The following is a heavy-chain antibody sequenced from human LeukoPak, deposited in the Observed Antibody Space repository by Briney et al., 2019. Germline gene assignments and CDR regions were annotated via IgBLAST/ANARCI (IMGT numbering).Heavy chain of an antibody. D-gene: IGHD1-7*01. CDR2: TYYRSKWFN. Sequence: SQTLSLTCDISGDTVSSNSAAWSWIRQSPSRGLEWLGRTYYRSKWFNDYAMSVKGRMTINPDTSKNQFSLQLNSVTPEDTAVYYCARDLHELELYYFDSWGQGTLVIVSS. CDR1: GDTVSSNSAA. V-gene: IGHV6-1*01. J-gene: IGHJ4*02. CDR3: ARDLHELELYYFDS.